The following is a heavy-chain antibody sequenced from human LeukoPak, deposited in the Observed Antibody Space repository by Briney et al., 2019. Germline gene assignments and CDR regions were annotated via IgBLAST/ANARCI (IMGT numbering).Heavy chain of an antibody. CDR3: ARDLSVAGTGGSDY. V-gene: IGHV4-34*01. CDR1: GGSFSGYY. D-gene: IGHD6-19*01. J-gene: IGHJ4*02. Sequence: KPSETLSLTCAVYGGSFSGYYWSRIRQPPGKGLEWIGEINHSGSTNYNPSLKSRVTISVDTSKNQFSLKLSSVTAADTAVYYCARDLSVAGTGGSDYWGQGTLVTVSS. CDR2: INHSGST.